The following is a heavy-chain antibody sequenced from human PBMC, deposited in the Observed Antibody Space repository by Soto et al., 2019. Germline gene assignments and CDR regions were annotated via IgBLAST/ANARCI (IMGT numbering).Heavy chain of an antibody. CDR3: ARDSTRYCTNGVCYRY. Sequence: EVQLVESGGGLVKPGGSRRLSCAASGFTFSSYSMNWVRQAPGKGLEWVSSISGSSAYIYYADSVKGRFTISRDNAKNSLYLQMNRLRAEDTAMYYCARDSTRYCTNGVCYRYWGQGTLVTVSS. D-gene: IGHD2-8*01. CDR1: GFTFSSYS. V-gene: IGHV3-21*01. J-gene: IGHJ4*02. CDR2: ISGSSAYI.